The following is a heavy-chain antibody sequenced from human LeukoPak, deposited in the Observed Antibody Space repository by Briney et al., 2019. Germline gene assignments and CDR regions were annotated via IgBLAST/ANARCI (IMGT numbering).Heavy chain of an antibody. CDR1: GYTFTSYG. D-gene: IGHD3-3*01. V-gene: IGHV1-8*01. Sequence: ASVKVSCKASGYTFTSYGINWVRQATGQGLEWMGWMNPNSGNTGYAQKFQGRVTITRNTSISTACMELSSLRSEDTALYYCARTYPKYYDVWSGYYRHYMDVWGKGTTVTVSS. J-gene: IGHJ6*03. CDR3: ARTYPKYYDVWSGYYRHYMDV. CDR2: MNPNSGNT.